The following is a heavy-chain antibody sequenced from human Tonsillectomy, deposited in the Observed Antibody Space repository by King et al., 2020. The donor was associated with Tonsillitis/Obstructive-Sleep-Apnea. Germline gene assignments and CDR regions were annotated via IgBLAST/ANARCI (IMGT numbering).Heavy chain of an antibody. J-gene: IGHJ6*03. CDR1: GGSISSTNW. Sequence: VQLQESGPGLVKPSGTLSLTCAVSGGSISSTNWWGWVRQPPGRGLEWIGEIYHSGKTYYNPSLESRVTISADTSKNQFSLRLTSVTAADTAVYYCARMGPPGLLNYYYMDVWGRATTVSASS. V-gene: IGHV4-4*02. CDR3: ARMGPPGLLNYYYMDV. CDR2: IYHSGKT. D-gene: IGHD1-26*01.